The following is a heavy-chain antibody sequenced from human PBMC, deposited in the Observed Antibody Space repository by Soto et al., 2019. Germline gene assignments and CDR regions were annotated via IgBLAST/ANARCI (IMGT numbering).Heavy chain of an antibody. Sequence: SVKVSCKASGGTFSSYAISWVRQAPGQGLERMGGIIPIFGTANYAQKFQGRVTITADESTNTAYMELSSLRSEDTAVYYCARISSRDYYDSSGYSTWGQGTMVTVSS. CDR3: ARISSRDYYDSSGYST. J-gene: IGHJ3*01. CDR2: IIPIFGTA. V-gene: IGHV1-69*13. D-gene: IGHD3-22*01. CDR1: GGTFSSYA.